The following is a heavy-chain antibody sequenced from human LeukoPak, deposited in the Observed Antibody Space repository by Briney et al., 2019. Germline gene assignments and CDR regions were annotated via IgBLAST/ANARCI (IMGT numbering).Heavy chain of an antibody. D-gene: IGHD6-19*01. J-gene: IGHJ4*02. V-gene: IGHV3-7*04. CDR3: ARVLQQWLVLVDY. CDR1: GFTFSSYE. Sequence: GGSLRLSCAASGFTFSSYEMNWVRQAPGKGLEWVANIKQDGSEKYYVDSVKGRFTISRDNAKNSLYLQMNSLRAEDTAVYYCARVLQQWLVLVDYWGQGTLVTVSS. CDR2: IKQDGSEK.